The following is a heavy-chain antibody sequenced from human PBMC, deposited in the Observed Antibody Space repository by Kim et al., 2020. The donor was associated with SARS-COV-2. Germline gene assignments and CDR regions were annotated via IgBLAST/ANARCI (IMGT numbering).Heavy chain of an antibody. CDR3: ARARYSSGWFIDY. J-gene: IGHJ4*02. D-gene: IGHD6-19*01. V-gene: IGHV3-74*01. CDR2: INSDGSST. CDR1: GFTFSSYW. Sequence: GGSLRLSCAASGFTFSSYWMHWVRQAPGKGLVWVSRINSDGSSTSYADSVKGRFTISRDNAKNTLYLQMNSLRAEDTAVYYCARARYSSGWFIDYWGQGTLVTVSS.